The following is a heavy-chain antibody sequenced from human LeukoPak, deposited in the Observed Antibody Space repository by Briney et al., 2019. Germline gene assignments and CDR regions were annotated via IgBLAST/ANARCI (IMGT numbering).Heavy chain of an antibody. D-gene: IGHD3-10*01. Sequence: GGSLRLSCAASGFTFDVYGMSWVRQAPGKGLEWVSGINWNGGSTGYADSVKGRFTISRDNAKNSLYLQMNSLRAEDTALYYCASLYYYGSGSQDAFDIWGQGTMVTVSS. CDR1: GFTFDVYG. CDR2: INWNGGST. V-gene: IGHV3-20*04. J-gene: IGHJ3*02. CDR3: ASLYYYGSGSQDAFDI.